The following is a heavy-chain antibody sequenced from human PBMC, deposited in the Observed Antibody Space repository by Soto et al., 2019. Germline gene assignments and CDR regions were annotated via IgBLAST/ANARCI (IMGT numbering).Heavy chain of an antibody. CDR2: ISGSGGST. CDR3: AKEVHCGGGSCSWSEGFDY. J-gene: IGHJ4*02. V-gene: IGHV3-23*01. D-gene: IGHD2-15*01. Sequence: EVQLLESGGGLVQPGGSLRLSCAASGFTFSSYAMNWVRQAPGKGLEWVSVISGSGGSTYYADSVKGRFTISRDNSKNTLYLQMNSLRPEDTAVYYCAKEVHCGGGSCSWSEGFDYWGQGTLLTVSS. CDR1: GFTFSSYA.